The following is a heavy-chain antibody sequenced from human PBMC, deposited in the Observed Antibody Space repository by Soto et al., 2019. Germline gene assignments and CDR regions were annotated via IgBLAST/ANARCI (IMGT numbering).Heavy chain of an antibody. CDR3: ARLFCSGYVLFDS. CDR2: IFSYGEST. V-gene: IGHV4-31*03. CDR1: GGSINSGGHY. D-gene: IGHD3-3*01. Sequence: SETLSLTCTVSGGSINSGGHYWNWVRQHPGKGLEWIGNIFSYGESTSYNPSLKNRVTISLDLSKNQFFLNPNSVTAADTAVYYFARLFCSGYVLFDSWGQRSSDTGSS. J-gene: IGHJ5*01.